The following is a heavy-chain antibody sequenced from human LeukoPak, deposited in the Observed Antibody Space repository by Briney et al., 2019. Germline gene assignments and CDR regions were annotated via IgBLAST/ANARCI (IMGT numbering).Heavy chain of an antibody. CDR3: ASQYRLIVVVVAATVSSDYGMDV. Sequence: GRSLRLSCAASGFTFSSYAMHWVRQAPDKGPEWVAVISYDGSNKYYADSVKGRFTISRDNSKNTLYLQMNSLRAEDTAVYYCASQYRLIVVVVAATVSSDYGMDVWGQGTTVTVSS. CDR1: GFTFSSYA. J-gene: IGHJ6*02. CDR2: ISYDGSNK. V-gene: IGHV3-30-3*01. D-gene: IGHD2-15*01.